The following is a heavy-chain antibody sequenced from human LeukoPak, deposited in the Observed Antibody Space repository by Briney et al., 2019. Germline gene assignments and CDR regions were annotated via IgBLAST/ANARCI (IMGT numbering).Heavy chain of an antibody. Sequence: SETLSLTCAVYGGSFSDYYWSWIRQPPGKGLEWIGEINHSGSTNYNPSLKSRVTKSVDTSKNQFSLKMRSVTAADTAVYYCARGRMSSGWYFDLWGRGTLVSVSS. CDR3: ARGRMSSGWYFDL. D-gene: IGHD3-10*01. V-gene: IGHV4-34*01. CDR1: GGSFSDYY. CDR2: INHSGST. J-gene: IGHJ2*01.